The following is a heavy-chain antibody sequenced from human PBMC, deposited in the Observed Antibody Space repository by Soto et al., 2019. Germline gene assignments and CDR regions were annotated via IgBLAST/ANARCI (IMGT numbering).Heavy chain of an antibody. D-gene: IGHD3-22*01. CDR1: GYTFTSYG. Sequence: ASVKVSCKASGYTFTSYGISWVRQAPGQGLEWMGWISAYNGNTNYAQKLQGRVTMTTDTSTSTAYMELRSLRSDDTAVYYCARTMIVAVTDTFDIWGQGTMVTVSS. CDR2: ISAYNGNT. CDR3: ARTMIVAVTDTFDI. V-gene: IGHV1-18*01. J-gene: IGHJ3*02.